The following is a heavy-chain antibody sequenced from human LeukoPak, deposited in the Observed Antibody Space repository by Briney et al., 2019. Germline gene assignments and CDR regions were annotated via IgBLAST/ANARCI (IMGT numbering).Heavy chain of an antibody. Sequence: PGTSLRLSCTASGFTFSNYGMHLVRQAPGKGLEWVAVISYHGSDQFYADSVKGRFTIARDNSKNTLYLQMSSLRTEDTALYFCAKGAASTTWGHFDYWGQGTLVTVSS. V-gene: IGHV3-30*18. J-gene: IGHJ4*02. CDR2: ISYHGSDQ. D-gene: IGHD2/OR15-2a*01. CDR1: GFTFSNYG. CDR3: AKGAASTTWGHFDY.